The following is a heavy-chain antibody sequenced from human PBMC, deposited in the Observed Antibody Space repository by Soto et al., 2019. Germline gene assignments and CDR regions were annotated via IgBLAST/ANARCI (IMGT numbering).Heavy chain of an antibody. CDR2: IYPGDSDT. J-gene: IGHJ6*02. D-gene: IGHD5-18*01. CDR1: GYSFTSYW. CDR3: ALQREGGYSYFYGMDV. Sequence: GESLKISCKGSGYSFTSYWIGWVRQMPGKGLEWMGIIYPGDSDTRYSPSFQGQVTISADKSISTAYLQWSSLKASDTAMYYCALQREGGYSYFYGMDVWGQGTTVTVSS. V-gene: IGHV5-51*01.